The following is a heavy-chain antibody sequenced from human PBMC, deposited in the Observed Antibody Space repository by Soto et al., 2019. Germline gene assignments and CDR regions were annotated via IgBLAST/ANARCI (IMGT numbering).Heavy chain of an antibody. J-gene: IGHJ4*02. CDR2: ISYDGSNK. D-gene: IGHD3-3*01. V-gene: IGHV3-30*03. CDR3: ARGDSDAFGC. Sequence: QVQLVESGGGVVQPGRSLRLSCAASGFTFSSYGMHWVRQAPGKGLEWVAVISYDGSNKYYADSVKGRFTISRDNSKNTLYLQMNSLRAEDTAVYYCARGDSDAFGCWGQGNLVPVSS. CDR1: GFTFSSYG.